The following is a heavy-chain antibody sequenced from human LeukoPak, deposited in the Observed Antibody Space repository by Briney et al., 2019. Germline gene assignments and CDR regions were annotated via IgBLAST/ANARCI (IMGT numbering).Heavy chain of an antibody. Sequence: GGSLRLSCAASGFTVSINYMSRVRQAPGKGLEWVSVIYRGGTTYYADSVKGRFSISRDNSKNTVYLQMSSLRTEDTAMYYCTTSPVPGIDYWGQGIQVTVSS. V-gene: IGHV3-53*01. J-gene: IGHJ4*02. D-gene: IGHD6-19*01. CDR2: IYRGGTT. CDR1: GFTVSINY. CDR3: TTSPVPGIDY.